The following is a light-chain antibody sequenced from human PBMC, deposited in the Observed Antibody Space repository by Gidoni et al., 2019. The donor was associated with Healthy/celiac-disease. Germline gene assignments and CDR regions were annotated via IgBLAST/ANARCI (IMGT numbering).Light chain of an antibody. J-gene: IGKJ3*01. CDR3: QQYGSSSFT. Sequence: EIVLTQSQATLSLSPGERATLSCGASQSVNSSYLAWYQQKPGLAPRLLIYDASSRATGIPDRFSGSGSGTDFTLTISRLEPEDFAVYYCQQYGSSSFTFGPGTKVDIK. V-gene: IGKV3D-20*01. CDR2: DAS. CDR1: QSVNSSY.